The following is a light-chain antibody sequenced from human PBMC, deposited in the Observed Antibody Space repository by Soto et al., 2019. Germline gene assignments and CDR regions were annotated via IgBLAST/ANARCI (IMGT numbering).Light chain of an antibody. Sequence: QSVLTQPPSASGTPGQRVTISCSGSSSNIGSNTVNWYQQLPGTAPKLLIYSNNQRPSGAPDRFSGSKSGTSASLAISGRQSEDEADYYCAAWDDSLNGWVFGGWTKLTVL. CDR2: SNN. V-gene: IGLV1-44*01. CDR3: AAWDDSLNGWV. J-gene: IGLJ2*01. CDR1: SSNIGSNT.